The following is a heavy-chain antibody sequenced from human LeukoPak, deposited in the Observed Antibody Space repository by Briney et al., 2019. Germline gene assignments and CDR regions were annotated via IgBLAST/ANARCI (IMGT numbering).Heavy chain of an antibody. Sequence: SETLSLACTVSSGSFSSSSYFCGWIRQPPGMGLVWIATINYSGTTYYNPSLKSRVTTSVDTSRTQFSLKLSSGTAADTAVYYGARLRGGVQLWGDWGQGALVTVSS. CDR3: ARLRGGVQLWGD. J-gene: IGHJ4*01. D-gene: IGHD5-18*01. CDR2: INYSGTT. CDR1: SGSFSSSSYF. V-gene: IGHV4-39*01.